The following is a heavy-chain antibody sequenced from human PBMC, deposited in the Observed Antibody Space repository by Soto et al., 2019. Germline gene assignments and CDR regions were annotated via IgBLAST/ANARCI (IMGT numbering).Heavy chain of an antibody. Sequence: QVQLQESGPGLVKPSQTLSLTCTVSGGSISSGGYYWSWIRQHPGKGLEWIGYIYYSGSTYYNPCLKSRVTISVDTSKNQCSLKLSSVTAADTAVYYCASMAQTVVQAAIYGMDVWGQGTTVTVSS. CDR3: ASMAQTVVQAAIYGMDV. J-gene: IGHJ6*02. D-gene: IGHD2-2*02. CDR2: IYYSGST. CDR1: GGSISSGGYY. V-gene: IGHV4-31*03.